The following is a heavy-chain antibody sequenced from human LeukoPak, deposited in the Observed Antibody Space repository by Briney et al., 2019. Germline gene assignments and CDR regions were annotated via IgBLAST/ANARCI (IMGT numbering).Heavy chain of an antibody. Sequence: PGGSLRLSCAASGFTFDDYAMHWVRQAPGKGLEWVSLISGDGGSTYYADSVKGRFTISRVNSKNSLYLQMNSLRTEDTALYYCANTRVHYFDYWGQGTLVTVSS. D-gene: IGHD2-2*01. CDR2: ISGDGGST. V-gene: IGHV3-43*02. J-gene: IGHJ4*02. CDR3: ANTRVHYFDY. CDR1: GFTFDDYA.